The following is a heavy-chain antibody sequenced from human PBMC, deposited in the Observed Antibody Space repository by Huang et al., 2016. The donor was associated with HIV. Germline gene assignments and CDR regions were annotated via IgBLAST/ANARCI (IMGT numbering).Heavy chain of an antibody. CDR2: IKHDGSEK. J-gene: IGHJ6*02. V-gene: IGHV3-7*01. CDR1: TATFNAYW. Sequence: LVESGGGVVQPGGSRRLSCAGSTATFNAYWMSWVRQRPGQGLEWVANIKHDGSEKYYMDSVEGRFNISRDNVKKLLFLEMNNLRVADTAVYYCATKASAMDIWGQGTTVIVSS. D-gene: IGHD1-7*01. CDR3: ATKASAMDI.